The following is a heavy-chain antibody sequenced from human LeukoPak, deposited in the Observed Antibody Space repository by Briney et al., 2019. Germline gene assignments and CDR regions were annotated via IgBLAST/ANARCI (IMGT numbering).Heavy chain of an antibody. Sequence: SETLSLTCTVSGYSISSGYYWGWIRPPPGKGLEWIGSIYHSGSTYYNPSLKSRVTISVDTSKNQFSLKLSSVTAADTAVYYCASPRGYSYGFDYWGQGTLVTVSS. V-gene: IGHV4-38-2*02. J-gene: IGHJ4*02. CDR2: IYHSGST. CDR3: ASPRGYSYGFDY. D-gene: IGHD5-18*01. CDR1: GYSISSGYY.